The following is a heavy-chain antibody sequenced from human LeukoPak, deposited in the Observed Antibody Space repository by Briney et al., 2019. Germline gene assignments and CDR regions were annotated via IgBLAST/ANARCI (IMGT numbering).Heavy chain of an antibody. D-gene: IGHD5-18*01. J-gene: IGHJ3*02. CDR3: AKAPGRYSDDAFDI. Sequence: GGSLRLSCVASGFTFSSYAMSWARQAPGKGLEWVSAIRGSGGNTYYADSVKGRFTISRDNSKNTLYLQMNSLRAEDTAVYYCAKAPGRYSDDAFDIWGQGTMVTVSS. CDR2: IRGSGGNT. V-gene: IGHV3-23*01. CDR1: GFTFSSYA.